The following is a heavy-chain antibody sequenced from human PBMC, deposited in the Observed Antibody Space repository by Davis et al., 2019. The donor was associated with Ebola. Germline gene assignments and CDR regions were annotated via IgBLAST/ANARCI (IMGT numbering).Heavy chain of an antibody. CDR2: VHGGNGNT. CDR3: ARGKWFDP. CDR1: GFTLTKYA. Sequence: ASVKVSCKASGFTLTKYAIHWVRQAPGQRLEWMGWVHGGNGNTKYSQRFQGRVTITTDKSTSTAYMELSSLRSEDTAVYYCARGKWFDPWGQGTLVSVTS. J-gene: IGHJ5*02. V-gene: IGHV1-3*01.